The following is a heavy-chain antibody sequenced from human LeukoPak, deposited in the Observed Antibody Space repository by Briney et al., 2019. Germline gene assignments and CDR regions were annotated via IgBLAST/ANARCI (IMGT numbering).Heavy chain of an antibody. CDR2: ISSNEGST. V-gene: IGHV3-64D*09. Sequence: GGSLRLSCSASGFTFSSYAMHWVRQAPGKGLEYVSAISSNEGSTYYADSVKGRFSISRDNSKNTLYLQMSSLRAEDTAVYYCVKGPCSGGSCYLDYWGQGTLVTVSS. D-gene: IGHD2-15*01. CDR1: GFTFSSYA. J-gene: IGHJ4*02. CDR3: VKGPCSGGSCYLDY.